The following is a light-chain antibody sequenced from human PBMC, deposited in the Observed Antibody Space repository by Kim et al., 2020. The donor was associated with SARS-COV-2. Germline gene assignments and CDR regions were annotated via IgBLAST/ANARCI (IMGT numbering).Light chain of an antibody. J-gene: IGLJ3*02. Sequence: GQSITTSCTGTSSDVSGYKYVSWYQQHPGKAPKLMIYDVSKRPSGVSNRFSGSKSGNTASLTISGLQAEDEADYYCSSYTSSTLWVFGGGTQLTVL. CDR3: SSYTSSTLWV. CDR2: DVS. CDR1: SSDVSGYKY. V-gene: IGLV2-14*04.